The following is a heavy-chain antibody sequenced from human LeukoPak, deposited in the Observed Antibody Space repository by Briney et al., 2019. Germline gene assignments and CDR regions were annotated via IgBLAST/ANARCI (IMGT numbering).Heavy chain of an antibody. CDR1: GYSISNGYY. D-gene: IGHD1-26*01. Sequence: SETLSLTCAVSGYSISNGYYWVWIRQPPGRGLEWIGSLYHSDSAYYNTSLRSRVSMSVDTSKNQFSLTLSFVTAADTAVYYCARELPLVGAYYFDYWGQGTLVTVSS. CDR3: ARELPLVGAYYFDY. J-gene: IGHJ4*02. CDR2: LYHSDSA. V-gene: IGHV4-38-2*02.